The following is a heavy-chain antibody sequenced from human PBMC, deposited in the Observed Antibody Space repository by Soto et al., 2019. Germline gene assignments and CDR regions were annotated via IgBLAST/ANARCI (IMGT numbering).Heavy chain of an antibody. D-gene: IGHD2-2*01. CDR1: GGSISSSDYY. V-gene: IGHV4-39*01. Sequence: SETLSLTCTVSGGSISSSDYYWGWIRQPPGKGLEWIGSIYYSGITHYSPSLKSRVTISVDTSKNQFSLELNSVTATDTAVYYCTRISVVPRASTASCLCASEIWGQGTMVTVSS. CDR3: TRISVVPRASTASCLCASEI. J-gene: IGHJ3*02. CDR2: IYYSGIT.